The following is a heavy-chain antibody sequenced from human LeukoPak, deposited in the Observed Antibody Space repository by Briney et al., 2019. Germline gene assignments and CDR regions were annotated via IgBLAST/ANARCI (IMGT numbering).Heavy chain of an antibody. CDR1: GYTFTSYY. Sequence: ASVKVSCKASGYTFTSYYMHGVRQAPGQGVEWMGIINPSGGSTSHAQKFQGRVTMTRDTSTSTVYMELSSLRSEDTAVYYCARNGRFGVVIKWFDPWGQGTLVTVSS. J-gene: IGHJ5*02. CDR3: ARNGRFGVVIKWFDP. CDR2: INPSGGST. V-gene: IGHV1-46*01. D-gene: IGHD3-3*01.